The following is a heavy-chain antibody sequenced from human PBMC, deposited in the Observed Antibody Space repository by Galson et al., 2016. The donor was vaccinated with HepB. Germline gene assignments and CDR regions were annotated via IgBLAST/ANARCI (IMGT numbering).Heavy chain of an antibody. J-gene: IGHJ4*02. CDR1: GGTLSTYA. V-gene: IGHV1-69*06. CDR2: IIPIFGAA. CDR3: ARARVAGATRWLAY. D-gene: IGHD6-19*01. Sequence: SVKVSCKASGGTLSTYAITWVRQAPGQGLEWMGGIIPIFGAADYAQKFRGRVTITADKSTSTAYMELSTLRSEDTALYYCARARVAGATRWLAYWGQGTLVTVSS.